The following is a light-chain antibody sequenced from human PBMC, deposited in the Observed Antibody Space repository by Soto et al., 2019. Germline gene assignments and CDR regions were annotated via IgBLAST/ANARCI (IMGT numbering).Light chain of an antibody. CDR1: QSVSSDS. J-gene: IGKJ1*01. CDR2: DAS. CDR3: QQYGSAPRT. Sequence: EIVLTQSPGTLSLSPGERAILSCRASQSVSSDSLAWYRQKPGQAPRLLVYDASSRATGIPDRFSGSGSGTEFPLTISRLEPEDFAVYYCQQYGSAPRTFGQGTKVEIK. V-gene: IGKV3-20*01.